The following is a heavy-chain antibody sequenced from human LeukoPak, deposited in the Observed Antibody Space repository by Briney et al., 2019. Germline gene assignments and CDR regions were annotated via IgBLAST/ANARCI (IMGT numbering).Heavy chain of an antibody. V-gene: IGHV3-66*03. CDR1: GFTVSSNS. D-gene: IGHD1-26*01. CDR3: AKNQLVGAPDY. Sequence: GGSLRLSCTVSGFTVSSNSMSWVRQAPGKGLEWVSFIYSDNTHYSDSVKGRFTISRDNSKNTLYLQMNSLRAEDTAVYYCAKNQLVGAPDYWGQGTLVTVSS. CDR2: IYSDNT. J-gene: IGHJ4*02.